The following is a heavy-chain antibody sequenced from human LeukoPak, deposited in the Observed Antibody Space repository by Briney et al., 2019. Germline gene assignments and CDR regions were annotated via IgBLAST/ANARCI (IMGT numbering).Heavy chain of an antibody. CDR2: IYYSGST. V-gene: IGHV4-59*12. Sequence: SETLSLTCTVSGGSISSYYWSWIRQPPGKGLEWIGYIYYSGSTNYNPSLKSRVTISVDTSKNQFSLKLSSVTAADTAVYYCARDKSRTYGSADAFDIWGQGTMVTVSS. D-gene: IGHD3-10*01. CDR3: ARDKSRTYGSADAFDI. CDR1: GGSISSYY. J-gene: IGHJ3*02.